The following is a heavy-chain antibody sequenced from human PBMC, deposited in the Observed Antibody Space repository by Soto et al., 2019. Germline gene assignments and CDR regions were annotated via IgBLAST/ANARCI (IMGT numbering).Heavy chain of an antibody. CDR1: GGSISSSSYY. Sequence: QLQLQESGPGLVKPSETLSLTCTVSGGSISSSSYYWGWIRQPPGKGLEWIGSIYYSGSTYYNPSLKSRVTISVDTSKNQFSLKLSSVTAADTAVYYCARRPAAAIPGYYYYYGMDVWGQGTTVTVSS. D-gene: IGHD2-2*02. CDR3: ARRPAAAIPGYYYYYGMDV. V-gene: IGHV4-39*01. J-gene: IGHJ6*02. CDR2: IYYSGST.